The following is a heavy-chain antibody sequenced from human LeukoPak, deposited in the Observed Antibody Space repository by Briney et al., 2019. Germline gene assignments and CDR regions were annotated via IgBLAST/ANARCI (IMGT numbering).Heavy chain of an antibody. CDR2: IYWDDYK. J-gene: IGHJ4*02. V-gene: IGHV2-5*02. D-gene: IGHD2-15*01. CDR1: GFSLSTSGVG. Sequence: ESGPTLVNPTQTLTLTCTFSGFSLSTSGVGVGWIRQPPGKALEWLALIYWDDYKRYSPSLNSMLTITKTTSKNHVVLTMTNMAPVDTAKYYCAHSDLGYCSGGSCLDYWGQGTLVTVSS. CDR3: AHSDLGYCSGGSCLDY.